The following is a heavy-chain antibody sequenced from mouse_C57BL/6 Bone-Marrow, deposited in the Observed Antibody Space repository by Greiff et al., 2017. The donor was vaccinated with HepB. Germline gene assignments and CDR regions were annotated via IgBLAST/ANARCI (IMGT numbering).Heavy chain of an antibody. D-gene: IGHD2-3*01. CDR3: TRHPWLLDY. CDR2: ISSGGDYI. V-gene: IGHV5S21*01. Sequence: EVKVEESGEGLVKPGGSLKLSCAASGFTFSSYAMSWVRQTPEKRLEWVAYISSGGDYIYYADTVKGRFTISRDNARNTLYLQMSSLKSEDTAMYYCTRHPWLLDYWGQGTTLTVSS. J-gene: IGHJ2*01. CDR1: GFTFSSYA.